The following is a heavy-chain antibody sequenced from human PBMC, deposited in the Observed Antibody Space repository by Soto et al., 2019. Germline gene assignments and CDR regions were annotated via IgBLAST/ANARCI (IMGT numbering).Heavy chain of an antibody. CDR1: GYSFPTYW. V-gene: IGHV5-10-1*01. Sequence: GEAVKISCKGSGYSFPTYWINWVRQMPGKGLEWMGKIDPSDSYTNYSPSFRGHVSISVDKFISTAYLQWSSLEASDTAMYYCARPRYYDSSGYPDAFDIWGQGTMVTVSS. CDR2: IDPSDSYT. CDR3: ARPRYYDSSGYPDAFDI. D-gene: IGHD3-22*01. J-gene: IGHJ3*02.